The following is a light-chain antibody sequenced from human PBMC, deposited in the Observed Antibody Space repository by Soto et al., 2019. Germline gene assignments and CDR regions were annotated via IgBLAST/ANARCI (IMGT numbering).Light chain of an antibody. Sequence: QSALTQPASVSGSPGQSITISCIGTSSDVGAYTSVSWYQHPPGKAPKVMIYEVNKRPSGISNRFSGSKSVNTAPLTISGLQPEDEAHYYCSSYTSDNRDYVFGTGTKVT. CDR3: SSYTSDNRDYV. V-gene: IGLV2-14*01. CDR1: SSDVGAYTS. J-gene: IGLJ1*01. CDR2: EVN.